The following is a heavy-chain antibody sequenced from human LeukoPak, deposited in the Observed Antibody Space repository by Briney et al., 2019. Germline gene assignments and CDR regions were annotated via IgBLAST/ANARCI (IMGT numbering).Heavy chain of an antibody. CDR1: GFTFSSYA. D-gene: IGHD4/OR15-4a*01. J-gene: IGHJ4*02. V-gene: IGHV3-23*01. CDR2: ISGSGGST. CDR3: AKRGAVPTFDY. Sequence: GGSLRLSCAASGFTFSSYAMSWVRQAPGKGLEWVSVISGSGGSTKYADSVKGRFTISRDNSKNTLYLQMNSLRAEDTAVYYCAKRGAVPTFDYWGQGTLVTVSS.